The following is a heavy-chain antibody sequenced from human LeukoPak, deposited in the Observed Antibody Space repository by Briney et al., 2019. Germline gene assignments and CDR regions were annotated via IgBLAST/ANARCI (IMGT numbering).Heavy chain of an antibody. D-gene: IGHD1-14*01. CDR3: AREDRGDYYYYGMDV. CDR2: IYYSGST. CDR1: GGSISSYY. Sequence: SETLSLTCTVSGGSISSYYWSWIRQPPGKGLEWIGYIYYSGSTNYNPSLKSRVTISVDTSKNQFSLKRSSVTASDTAVYYCAREDRGDYYYYGMDVWGQGTTVTVSS. J-gene: IGHJ6*02. V-gene: IGHV4-59*01.